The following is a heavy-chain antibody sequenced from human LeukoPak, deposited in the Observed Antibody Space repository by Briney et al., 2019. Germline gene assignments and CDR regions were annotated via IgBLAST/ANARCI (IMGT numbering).Heavy chain of an antibody. J-gene: IGHJ4*02. CDR3: ARVRSGWYFDY. CDR1: GFTFSGYS. V-gene: IGHV3-48*02. D-gene: IGHD6-19*01. Sequence: GGSLRLSCALSGFTFSGYSMNWVRQAPGKGLDWVAYITSSSGTIYYADSVKGRFTISRDNAKNSLYLQMNNLTDEDTAVYYCARVRSGWYFDYWGQGTLVTVSS. CDR2: ITSSSGTI.